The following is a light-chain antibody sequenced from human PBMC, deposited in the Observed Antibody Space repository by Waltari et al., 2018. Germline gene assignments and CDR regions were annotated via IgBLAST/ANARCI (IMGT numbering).Light chain of an antibody. CDR1: SSDVGGNNY. V-gene: IGLV2-11*01. Sequence: QSALTQPRSVSGSPGQSVTISCTGTSSDVGGNNYVSWYQQYPGKAPKLMIYDFSTRPSGVPARFSGSKSVNTASLTISGVQAEDEADYYCCSYAGSYTLVFGGGTKLTVL. CDR3: CSYAGSYTLV. CDR2: DFS. J-gene: IGLJ3*02.